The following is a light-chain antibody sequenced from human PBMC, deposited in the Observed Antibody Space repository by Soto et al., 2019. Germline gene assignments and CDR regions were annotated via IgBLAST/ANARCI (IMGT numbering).Light chain of an antibody. CDR1: QSISSY. CDR3: QQSYSTPLT. Sequence: DIQMSQSPSSLSAYVGDRVTITCRASQSISSYLNWYQQKPGRAPDLLIYAASSLQSGVPSRFSGSGSGTDFTLTISSLQPEDFATYYCQQSYSTPLTFGGGSMVDIK. J-gene: IGKJ4*01. CDR2: AAS. V-gene: IGKV1-39*01.